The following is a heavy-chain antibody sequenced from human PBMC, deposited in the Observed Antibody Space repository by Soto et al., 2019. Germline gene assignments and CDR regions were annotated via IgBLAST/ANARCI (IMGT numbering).Heavy chain of an antibody. J-gene: IGHJ6*02. CDR1: GGSISSYY. V-gene: IGHV4-59*08. CDR3: AALNGHCVGTSCHVYYGMDV. D-gene: IGHD2-8*01. CDR2: IYYSGST. Sequence: SETLSLTCTVSGGSISSYYWSWIRQPPGKGLEWIGYIYYSGSTNYNPSLKSRVTISVDMSKNQFSLNLSSVTAADTAVYYCAALNGHCVGTSCHVYYGMDVWGQGTTVTVSS.